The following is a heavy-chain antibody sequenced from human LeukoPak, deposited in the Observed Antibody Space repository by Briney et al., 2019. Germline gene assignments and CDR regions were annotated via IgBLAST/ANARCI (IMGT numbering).Heavy chain of an antibody. V-gene: IGHV4-39*01. CDR1: GGSITSNYHN. J-gene: IGHJ4*02. CDR2: IYHGGPT. CDR3: ARLLGSSYYSFDS. Sequence: SETLSLTCTVSGGSITSNYHNWGWIRQPPGKGLEWMGNIYHGGPTYYSPSLQSRITISVDTSKNQFYVKLRSVTAAETAVYYCARLLGSSYYSFDSWGQGTLVTVSS. D-gene: IGHD3-22*01.